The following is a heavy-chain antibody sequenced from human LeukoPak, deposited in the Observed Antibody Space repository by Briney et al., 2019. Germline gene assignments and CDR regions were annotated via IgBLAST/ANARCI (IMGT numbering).Heavy chain of an antibody. CDR1: GGSISSYY. D-gene: IGHD2-15*01. Sequence: SETLSLTCTVSGGSISSYYWSWIRQPPGKGLEWIGYIYYSGSTNYNPSLKSRVTISVDTSKNQFSLKLSSVTAADTAVYYCARDSPTYDATGKYYFDYWGQGTLVTVSS. V-gene: IGHV4-59*12. CDR3: ARDSPTYDATGKYYFDY. CDR2: IYYSGST. J-gene: IGHJ4*02.